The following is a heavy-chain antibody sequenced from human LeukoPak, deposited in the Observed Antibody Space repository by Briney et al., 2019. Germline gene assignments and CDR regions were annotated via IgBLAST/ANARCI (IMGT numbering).Heavy chain of an antibody. CDR1: GGSISSYY. D-gene: IGHD6-13*01. CDR2: IYYSGST. V-gene: IGHV4-59*01. J-gene: IGHJ4*02. CDR3: ARGSSWRNNPFDY. Sequence: SETLSLTCTVSGGSISSYYWSWIRQPPGKGLEWIGNIYYSGSTNYNPSLKSRVTISVDTSKNQFSLKLSSVTAADTAVYYCARGSSWRNNPFDYWGQGTLVTVSS.